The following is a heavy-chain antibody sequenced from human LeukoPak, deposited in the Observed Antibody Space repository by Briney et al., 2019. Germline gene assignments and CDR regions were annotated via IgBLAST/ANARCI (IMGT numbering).Heavy chain of an antibody. D-gene: IGHD1-1*01. V-gene: IGHV4-61*02. CDR1: GGSISSGSYF. CDR3: ARSVAWNAFDI. CDR2: MYTSGST. J-gene: IGHJ3*02. Sequence: SETLSLTCTVSGGSISSGSYFWSWIRQPAGKGLEWMGRMYTSGSTTYNPSLKSRVTISVDTSKNQFSLKLTSVTAADTAVYYCARSVAWNAFDIWGQGTMVIVSS.